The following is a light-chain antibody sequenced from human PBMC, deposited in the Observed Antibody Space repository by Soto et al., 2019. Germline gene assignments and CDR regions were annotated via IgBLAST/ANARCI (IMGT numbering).Light chain of an antibody. CDR2: EVN. CDR1: SSDIGAYDY. V-gene: IGLV2-14*01. CDR3: QPYDTSLSGSGV. Sequence: QSALTQPASLSGSPGQSITISCTGTSSDIGAYDYVSWFQQHPGKAPKLMISEVNNRPSGVPARFSGSKSGTSASLAITGLQAEEEADYYCQPYDTSLSGSGVFGGGTKLTVL. J-gene: IGLJ3*02.